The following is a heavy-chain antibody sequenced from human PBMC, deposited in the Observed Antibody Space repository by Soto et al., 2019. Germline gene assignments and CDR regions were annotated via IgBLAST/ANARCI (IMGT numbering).Heavy chain of an antibody. Sequence: QVQLQQWGAGLLKPSETLSLTCAVYGGSFSGYYWSWIRQPPGKGLEWIGEINHSGSTNYNPSLKSRVTISVDTSKNQFSLKLSSVTAADTAVYYCARGPAYYDFWSGYSYYYYYMDVWGKGTTVTVSS. CDR2: INHSGST. CDR3: ARGPAYYDFWSGYSYYYYYMDV. J-gene: IGHJ6*03. V-gene: IGHV4-34*01. D-gene: IGHD3-3*01. CDR1: GGSFSGYY.